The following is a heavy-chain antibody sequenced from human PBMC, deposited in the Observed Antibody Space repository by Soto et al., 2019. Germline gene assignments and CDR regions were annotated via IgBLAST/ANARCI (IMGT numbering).Heavy chain of an antibody. V-gene: IGHV3-53*01. Sequence: GGSLRLSCAASGFTVSSNDMSWVRQAPGKGLEWVSVIYSGGSTYYADSVKGRFTISRDNSKNTLYLQMNSLRAEDTAVYYCARGLYCSSTSCMEDYYYYGMDVWGQGTTVTVSS. CDR1: GFTVSSND. D-gene: IGHD2-2*01. CDR3: ARGLYCSSTSCMEDYYYYGMDV. CDR2: IYSGGST. J-gene: IGHJ6*02.